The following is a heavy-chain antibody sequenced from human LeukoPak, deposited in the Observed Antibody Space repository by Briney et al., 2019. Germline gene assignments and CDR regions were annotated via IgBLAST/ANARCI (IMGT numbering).Heavy chain of an antibody. J-gene: IGHJ6*03. V-gene: IGHV3-15*01. Sequence: PGGSLRLSCAASGFTFSNAWMSWVRQAPGKGLEWVGRIKSKTDGGTTDYAAPVKGRFTISGDDSKNTLYLQMNSLKTEDTAVYYCTTWGPIVVVFNYYYYYYMDVWGKGTTVTVSS. D-gene: IGHD2-2*01. CDR1: GFTFSNAW. CDR3: TTWGPIVVVFNYYYYYYMDV. CDR2: IKSKTDGGTT.